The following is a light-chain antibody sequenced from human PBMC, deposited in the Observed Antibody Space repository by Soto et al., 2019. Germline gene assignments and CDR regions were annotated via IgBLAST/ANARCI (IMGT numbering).Light chain of an antibody. CDR2: DTS. Sequence: ETVMTQSPGTLYLSVGERATLSCRASQSVSIQLAWYQQKPGQAPRLLLYDTSTRATGIPARFSGSGSGTEFTLTISSLQSEDFAVYYCQQYRNWPPITFCQGTRLEIK. CDR1: QSVSIQ. V-gene: IGKV3-15*01. J-gene: IGKJ5*01. CDR3: QQYRNWPPIT.